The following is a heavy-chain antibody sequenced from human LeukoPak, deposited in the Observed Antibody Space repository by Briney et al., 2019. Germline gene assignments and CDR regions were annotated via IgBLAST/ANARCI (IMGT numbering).Heavy chain of an antibody. CDR2: IRDSACRT. V-gene: IGHV3-23*01. Sequence: PGGSLRLSCAASRFTFSNYAMSWVRQAPGKGLEWVSSIRDSACRTYYADSVKGRFTISRDNSKNTLYLQMNSLRAEDAAVYFCAKAPVTSCRGAYCYPFDSWGQGTLVTVSS. J-gene: IGHJ4*02. D-gene: IGHD2-21*01. CDR3: AKAPVTSCRGAYCYPFDS. CDR1: RFTFSNYA.